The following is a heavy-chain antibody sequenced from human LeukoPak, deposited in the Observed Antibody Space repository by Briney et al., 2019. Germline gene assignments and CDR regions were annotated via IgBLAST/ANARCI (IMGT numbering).Heavy chain of an antibody. J-gene: IGHJ4*02. CDR1: GFTFSSYA. D-gene: IGHD2-15*01. Sequence: GGSLRLSCAASGFTFSSYAMSWVRQAPGKGLEWVSAISGSGGSTYYADSVKGRFTISRDNSKNTLYLQMNSLGAEDTAVYYCAKDIVVVVAATPYHYFDYWGQGTLVTVSS. CDR3: AKDIVVVVAATPYHYFDY. V-gene: IGHV3-23*01. CDR2: ISGSGGST.